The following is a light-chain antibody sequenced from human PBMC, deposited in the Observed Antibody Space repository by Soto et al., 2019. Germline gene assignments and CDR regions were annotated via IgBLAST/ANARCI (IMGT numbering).Light chain of an antibody. J-gene: IGLJ1*01. CDR1: GRDIGAYDY. V-gene: IGLV2-14*01. Sequence: QSALTQPASVSGSPGQSITISCTGSGRDIGAYDYVSWYQQHPGKAPKIIIYGVKNRPSGVSNRFSASKSAFTASLTISGLHTEDEADYYCSSYTTSYFYVFGPGTKLTVL. CDR3: SSYTTSYFYV. CDR2: GVK.